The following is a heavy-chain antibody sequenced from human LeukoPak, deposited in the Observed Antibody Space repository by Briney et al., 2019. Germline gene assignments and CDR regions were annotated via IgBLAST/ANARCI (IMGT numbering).Heavy chain of an antibody. D-gene: IGHD2-2*02. Sequence: PSQTLSLTCTVSGGSISSGGYYWSWIRQPAGKGLEWIGRIYTSGSTNYNPSLKSRVTISVDTSKNQFSLKLSSVTAADTAVYYCARTSPLYCSSTSCYTGLDWFDPWGQGTLVTVSS. CDR2: IYTSGST. V-gene: IGHV4-61*02. CDR1: GGSISSGGYY. J-gene: IGHJ5*02. CDR3: ARTSPLYCSSTSCYTGLDWFDP.